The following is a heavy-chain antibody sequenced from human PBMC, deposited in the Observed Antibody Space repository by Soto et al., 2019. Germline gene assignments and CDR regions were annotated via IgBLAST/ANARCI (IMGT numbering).Heavy chain of an antibody. CDR3: ARAGRITIFGSPYYMDV. J-gene: IGHJ6*03. V-gene: IGHV1-18*01. Sequence: ASVKVSCKASGYTFTSYGISWVRQAPGQGPEWMGWISAYNGNTNYARKLQGRVTMTTDTSTSTAYMELRSLRSDDTAVYYCARAGRITIFGSPYYMDVWGKGTTVTVSS. CDR1: GYTFTSYG. D-gene: IGHD3-3*01. CDR2: ISAYNGNT.